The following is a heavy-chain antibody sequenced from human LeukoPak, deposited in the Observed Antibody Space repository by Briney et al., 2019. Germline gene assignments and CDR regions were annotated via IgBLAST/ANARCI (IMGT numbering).Heavy chain of an antibody. V-gene: IGHV4-39*01. CDR1: GGSISSSSYY. CDR3: ARQGVYGDYRDY. J-gene: IGHJ4*02. CDR2: IYYSGST. Sequence: PSETLSLTCTVSGGSISSSSYYWGWIRQPPGKGLEWIGSIYYSGSTYYNPSLKSRVTISVDTSKNQFSLKLSSVTAADTAVYYCARQGVYGDYRDYWGQGTLVTVSS. D-gene: IGHD4-17*01.